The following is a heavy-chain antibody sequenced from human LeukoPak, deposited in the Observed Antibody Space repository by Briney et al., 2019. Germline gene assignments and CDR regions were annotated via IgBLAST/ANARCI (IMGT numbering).Heavy chain of an antibody. V-gene: IGHV7-4-1*02. CDR1: GYTFTSYY. CDR3: ARDDGAHYYDSSAYYGWFDP. D-gene: IGHD3-22*01. CDR2: ISTNTGNP. Sequence: ASVKVSYKASGYTFTSYYMHWVRQAPGQGLEWMGWISTNTGNPTYAQGFTGRFVFSLDTSVSTAYLQISSLKAEDTAIYYCARDDGAHYYDSSAYYGWFDPWGQGTLVTVSS. J-gene: IGHJ5*02.